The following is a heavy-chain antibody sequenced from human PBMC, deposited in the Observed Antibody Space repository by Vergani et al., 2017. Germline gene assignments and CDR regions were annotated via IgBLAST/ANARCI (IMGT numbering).Heavy chain of an antibody. Sequence: QVQLVESGGGVVQPWRSLRLSCAASGFTFSSYCIHWVRQAPGKGLEWVVVISYDGSNKYYADSVKGRFTISRDNSKNTLYLQMNSLRAEDTAVYYCAKDRIAAAGSGAFDIWGQGTMVTVSS. J-gene: IGHJ3*02. CDR1: GFTFSSYC. D-gene: IGHD6-13*01. CDR3: AKDRIAAAGSGAFDI. V-gene: IGHV3-30*18. CDR2: ISYDGSNK.